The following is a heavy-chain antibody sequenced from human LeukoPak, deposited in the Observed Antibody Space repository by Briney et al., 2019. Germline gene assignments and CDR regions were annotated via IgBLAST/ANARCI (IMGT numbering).Heavy chain of an antibody. CDR3: AREVGAFDI. Sequence: GGSLRLSCAASGFTFSSYWMHWVRQVPGKGLVWVSRIKYDGSSTTYADPVKGRFTISRDNAKNTLYLQMNSLRAEDTAVYHCAREVGAFDIWGQGTMVTVSS. J-gene: IGHJ3*02. CDR2: IKYDGSST. CDR1: GFTFSSYW. V-gene: IGHV3-74*01.